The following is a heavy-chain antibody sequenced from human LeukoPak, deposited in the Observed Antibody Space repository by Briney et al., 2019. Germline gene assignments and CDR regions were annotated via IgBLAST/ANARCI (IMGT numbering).Heavy chain of an antibody. V-gene: IGHV3-21*01. Sequence: GSLRLSCAASGFTFDSYNMNWVRQAPGKGLEWVSSISSSSSYIYYADSVKGRFTISRDNAKNSLYLHMNSLRAEDTAVYYCARREVAAEISFGFDYWGQGTLVTVSS. CDR1: GFTFDSYN. CDR2: ISSSSSYI. CDR3: ARREVAAEISFGFDY. D-gene: IGHD2-15*01. J-gene: IGHJ4*02.